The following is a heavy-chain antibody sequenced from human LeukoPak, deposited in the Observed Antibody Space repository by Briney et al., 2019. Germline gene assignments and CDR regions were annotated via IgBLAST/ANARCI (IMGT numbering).Heavy chain of an antibody. V-gene: IGHV1-46*01. CDR1: GYTFTSYY. Sequence: ASVKVSCKASGYTFTSYYMHWVRQAPGQGLEWMGIINPSGGSTSYAQKFQGRVTMTRDMSTSTVYMELSSLRSEDTAVYYCARDGSGSYYNVPYFDYWGQGTLVTVSS. CDR3: ARDGSGSYYNVPYFDY. CDR2: INPSGGST. J-gene: IGHJ4*02. D-gene: IGHD3-10*01.